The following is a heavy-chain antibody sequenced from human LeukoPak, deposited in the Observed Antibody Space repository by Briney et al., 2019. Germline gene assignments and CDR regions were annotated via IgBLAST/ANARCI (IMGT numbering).Heavy chain of an antibody. J-gene: IGHJ6*03. Sequence: SETLSLTYAVYAGSFTNYYWAWIRQSPGKGLECMGEISNGGATNYNTSLKSGSTISLDTSTNQFSLKVRSVAAADPAVYYCSREGRDYYDDLAVNPQRYYYYYMDVWGNGTTVTVSS. CDR3: SREGRDYYDDLAVNPQRYYYYYMDV. D-gene: IGHD3-22*01. V-gene: IGHV4-34*01. CDR1: AGSFTNYY. CDR2: ISNGGAT.